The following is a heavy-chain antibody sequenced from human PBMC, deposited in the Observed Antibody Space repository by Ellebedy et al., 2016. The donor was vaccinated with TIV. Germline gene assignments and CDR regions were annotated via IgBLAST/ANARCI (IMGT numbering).Heavy chain of an antibody. J-gene: IGHJ4*02. CDR1: GYTFTGYY. CDR3: ATAERYSSSSDFDY. CDR2: INPNSGGT. D-gene: IGHD6-13*01. V-gene: IGHV1-2*02. Sequence: AASVKVSCKASGYTFTGYYMHWVRQAPGQGLEWMGWINPNSGGTNYAQKFQGRVTMTEDTSTDTAYMELSSLRSEDTAVYYCATAERYSSSSDFDYWGQGTLVTVSS.